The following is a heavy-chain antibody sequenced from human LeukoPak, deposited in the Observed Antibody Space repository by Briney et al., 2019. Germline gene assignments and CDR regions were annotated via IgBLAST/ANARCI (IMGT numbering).Heavy chain of an antibody. Sequence: SETLSLTCTVSGGSINSYYWSWIRQPPGKELEWIAYIYYSGSTSYNPSLKSRVTISVDTSKNQFSLKLNSVTAADTAMYYCARLFHPALSGNYPFDYWGQGTLVTVSS. CDR3: ARLFHPALSGNYPFDY. CDR2: IYYSGST. J-gene: IGHJ4*02. V-gene: IGHV4-59*01. D-gene: IGHD1-26*01. CDR1: GGSINSYY.